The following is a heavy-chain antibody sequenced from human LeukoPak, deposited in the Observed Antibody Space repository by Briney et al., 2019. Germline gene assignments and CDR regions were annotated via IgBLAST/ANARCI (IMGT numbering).Heavy chain of an antibody. J-gene: IGHJ5*02. Sequence: ASVKVSCKTSGFTFTTYTMHWVRQAPGQRLEWMGWINAANGNTQYSQKFQGRVTITRDASASTAYMELSSLRSEDTAVYYCARGAPIRVAVAATFDPWGQGTLVTDPS. V-gene: IGHV1-3*01. CDR2: INAANGNT. CDR3: ARGAPIRVAVAATFDP. CDR1: GFTFTTYT. D-gene: IGHD6-19*01.